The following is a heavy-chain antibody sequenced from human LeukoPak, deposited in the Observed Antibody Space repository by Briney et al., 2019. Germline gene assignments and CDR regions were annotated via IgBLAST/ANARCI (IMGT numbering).Heavy chain of an antibody. Sequence: ASVKVSCKASGYTFTSYGISLVRQAPGQGLEWMGWISAYNGNTNYAQKIQGRDTKTTDTSTSTGHMALRSLRSDDTAVYYCARLDGGYFDYWGQGTLVTVSS. CDR2: ISAYNGNT. CDR3: ARLDGGYFDY. V-gene: IGHV1-18*01. J-gene: IGHJ4*02. CDR1: GYTFTSYG. D-gene: IGHD3-16*01.